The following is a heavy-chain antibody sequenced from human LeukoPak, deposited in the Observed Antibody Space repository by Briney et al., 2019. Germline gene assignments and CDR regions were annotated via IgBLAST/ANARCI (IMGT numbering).Heavy chain of an antibody. J-gene: IGHJ4*02. CDR3: ARGLGSYPYYFGY. CDR1: GGSISSYY. Sequence: SETLSLTCTVSGGSISSYYWSWLRLPPGKGPEWIGSISYSGSTNYNPSLKSRVTISIDTSKNHFSLKVTSVTAADTAVYYCARGLGSYPYYFGYWGQGTLVTVSS. V-gene: IGHV4-59*01. CDR2: ISYSGST. D-gene: IGHD1-26*01.